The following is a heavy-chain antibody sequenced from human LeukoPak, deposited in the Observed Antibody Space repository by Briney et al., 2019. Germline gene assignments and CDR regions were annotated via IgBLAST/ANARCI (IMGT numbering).Heavy chain of an antibody. D-gene: IGHD2-15*01. CDR1: GFTFSSYA. J-gene: IGHJ6*03. CDR2: ISYDGSNK. CDR3: ARDPWFGRRGLDYYYYMDV. Sequence: PGGSLRLSCVASGFTFSSYAMHWVRQAPGKGLEWVAVISYDGSNKYYVDSVKGRFTISRDNSKSTLHLQVNSLRAEDTAVYYCARDPWFGRRGLDYYYYMDVWGKGTTVTVSS. V-gene: IGHV3-30*04.